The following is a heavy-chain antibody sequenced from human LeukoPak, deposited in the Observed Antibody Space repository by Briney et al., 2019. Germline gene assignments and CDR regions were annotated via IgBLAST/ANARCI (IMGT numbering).Heavy chain of an antibody. CDR3: AKDAAYSGRHGFFDY. Sequence: GGSLRLSCAASGFTFSSYAMSWVRQAPGKGLEWVSAISGNSGSTYYADSVKGRFTISRDNSKNTLYLQMNSLRAEDTALYYCAKDAAYSGRHGFFDYWGQGTLVTVSS. D-gene: IGHD1-26*01. J-gene: IGHJ4*02. CDR1: GFTFSSYA. V-gene: IGHV3-23*01. CDR2: ISGNSGST.